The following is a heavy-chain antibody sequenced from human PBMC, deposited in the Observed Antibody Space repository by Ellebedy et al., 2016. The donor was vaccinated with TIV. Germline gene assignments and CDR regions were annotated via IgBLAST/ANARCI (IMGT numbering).Heavy chain of an antibody. D-gene: IGHD3-9*01. J-gene: IGHJ4*02. Sequence: GESLKISCVASGFIFSNFDMHWVRQAPGKGLEWLTRISYDGKNQYYEDSVKGRFSISRDNSKHTLSLQMNSLRADDSAVFYCAKLDSYDVLTGEDYWGQGTLVTVSS. CDR2: ISYDGKNQ. CDR3: AKLDSYDVLTGEDY. CDR1: GFIFSNFD. V-gene: IGHV3-30*18.